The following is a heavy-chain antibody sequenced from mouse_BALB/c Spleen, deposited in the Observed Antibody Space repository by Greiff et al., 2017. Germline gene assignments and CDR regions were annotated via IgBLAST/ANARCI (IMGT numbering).Heavy chain of an antibody. V-gene: IGHV5-17*02. Sequence: EVQLVESGGGLVQPGGSRKLSCAASGFTFSSFGMHWVRQAPEKGLEWVAYISSGSSTIYYADTVKGRFTISRDNPKNTLFLQMTSLRSEDTAMYYCARGRHYFDYWGQGTTLTVSS. J-gene: IGHJ2*01. CDR2: ISSGSSTI. CDR3: ARGRHYFDY. CDR1: GFTFSSFG.